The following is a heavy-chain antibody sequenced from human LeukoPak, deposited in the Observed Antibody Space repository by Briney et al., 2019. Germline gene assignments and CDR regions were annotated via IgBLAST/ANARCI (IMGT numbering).Heavy chain of an antibody. CDR3: AKPYSGPGEDVFNC. Sequence: GGSLRLSCAASGFTFSSYVMHWVRQAPGKGLEWVAVISYDGSNKYYGDSVKGRFTISRDNSKNTLCLQMNSLRAEDTAVYYCAKPYSGPGEDVFNCGAQGKMVPV. J-gene: IGHJ3*01. CDR1: GFTFSSYV. V-gene: IGHV3-30*04. CDR2: ISYDGSNK. D-gene: IGHD3-10*01.